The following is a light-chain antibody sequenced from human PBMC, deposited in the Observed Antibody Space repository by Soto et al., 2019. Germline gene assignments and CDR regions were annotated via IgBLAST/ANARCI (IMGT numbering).Light chain of an antibody. CDR2: GAS. V-gene: IGKV3-20*01. J-gene: IGKJ1*01. CDR1: QSVGSNY. CDR3: QQYETFSGT. Sequence: EMVLTQSPGTLSLSPGEIATLSCSASQSVGSNYLAWYQQRPGQAPRLLIYGASTRATGIPARFSGSGSGTEFTLTISSLQPDDFATYYCQQYETFSGTFGPGTKVDIK.